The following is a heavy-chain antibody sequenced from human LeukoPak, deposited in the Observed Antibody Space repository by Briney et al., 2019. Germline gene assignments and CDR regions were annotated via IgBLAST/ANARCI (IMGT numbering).Heavy chain of an antibody. J-gene: IGHJ6*03. CDR2: ISSSSSTI. Sequence: GGSLRLSCAASGFTFSDYYMSWVRQAPGKGLEWVSYISSSSSTIYYADSVKGRFTISRDNAKNSLYLQMNSLRAEDTAVYYCACGPTVIAYYYYYMDVWGKGTTVTVSS. CDR1: GFTFSDYY. D-gene: IGHD4-11*01. CDR3: ACGPTVIAYYYYYMDV. V-gene: IGHV3-11*04.